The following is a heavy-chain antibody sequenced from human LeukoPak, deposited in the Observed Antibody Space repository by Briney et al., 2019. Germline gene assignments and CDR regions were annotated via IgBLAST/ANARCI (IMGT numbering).Heavy chain of an antibody. CDR3: ARHRHNWNYGLFDY. J-gene: IGHJ4*02. V-gene: IGHV4-59*08. D-gene: IGHD1-7*01. CDR1: GGSISTYY. Sequence: SETLSLTCTVFGGSISTYYWTWIRQPPGKGLKWIGYNHYTGSTNHNPSLKSRVTISVDTSKNQFSLKLTSVTAADTAVYYCARHRHNWNYGLFDYWGQGTLVTVSS. CDR2: NHYTGST.